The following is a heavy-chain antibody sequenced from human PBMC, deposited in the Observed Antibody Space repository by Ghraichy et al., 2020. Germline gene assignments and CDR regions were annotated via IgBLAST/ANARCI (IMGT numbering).Heavy chain of an antibody. J-gene: IGHJ4*02. Sequence: GGSLRLSCVASGFTFSGYAMSWVRQAPGKGLEWVAAVSASGAGTNYPDSVRGRFGVSRDNSKNTLYLQMSSLRAEDTAVYYCAKDRVAYYDSSDYYVWGGASDSCGQGSLVTVSS. CDR1: GFTFSGYA. D-gene: IGHD3-22*01. CDR3: AKDRVAYYDSSDYYVWGGASDS. CDR2: VSASGAGT. V-gene: IGHV3-23*01.